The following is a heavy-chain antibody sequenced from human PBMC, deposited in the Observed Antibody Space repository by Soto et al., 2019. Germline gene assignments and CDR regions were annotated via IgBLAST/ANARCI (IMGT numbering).Heavy chain of an antibody. CDR3: ASLDTARVETAGY. D-gene: IGHD5-18*01. J-gene: IGHJ4*02. CDR1: GLSLSNIW. V-gene: IGHV3-7*01. CDR2: IKQGGTET. Sequence: PGGSLRLSCVGSGLSLSNIWTSWVRQAPGKGLEWVANIKQGGTETYYVDSVKGRFTISKDHAKNSLYLQMNSLRVEDTALYYCASLDTARVETAGYWGQGTWVTVSS.